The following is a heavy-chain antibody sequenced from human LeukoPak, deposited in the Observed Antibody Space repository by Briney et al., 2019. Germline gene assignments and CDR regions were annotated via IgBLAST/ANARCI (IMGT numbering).Heavy chain of an antibody. CDR1: GYSISSGYY. CDR2: IYHSGST. J-gene: IGHJ4*02. CDR3: ARDQLAARGFDY. V-gene: IGHV4-38-2*02. D-gene: IGHD6-6*01. Sequence: SETLSLTWTVSGYSISSGYYWGWIRQPPGKGLEWIGSIYHSGSTYYNPSLKSRVTISVDTSKNQFSLKLSSVTAADTAVYYCARDQLAARGFDYWGQGTLVTVSS.